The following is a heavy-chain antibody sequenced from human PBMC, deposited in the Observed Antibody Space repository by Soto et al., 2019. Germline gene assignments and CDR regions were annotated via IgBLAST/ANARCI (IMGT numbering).Heavy chain of an antibody. CDR1: GFTFSSYA. CDR2: ISYDGSNK. V-gene: IGHV3-30-3*01. D-gene: IGHD1-26*01. J-gene: IGHJ3*02. CDR3: AREGATAAFDT. Sequence: QVQLVESGGGVVQPGRSLRLSCAASGFTFSSYAMHWVRQAPGTGLEWVAVISYDGSNKYYADSVKGRFTISIDNSKNTLYLQMNSLRAEYTAVYYCAREGATAAFDTWVQGTMFTVSS.